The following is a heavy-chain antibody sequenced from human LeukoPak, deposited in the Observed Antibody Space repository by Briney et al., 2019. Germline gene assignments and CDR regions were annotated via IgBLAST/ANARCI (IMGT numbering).Heavy chain of an antibody. CDR3: AKVFTGSEGYYDFWSGPHYYYGMDV. CDR1: GFTFSSYA. J-gene: IGHJ6*02. D-gene: IGHD3-3*01. V-gene: IGHV3-30*18. CDR2: ISYDGSNK. Sequence: GGSLRLSCAASGFTFSSYAMSWVRQAPGKGLEWVAVISYDGSNKYYADSVKGRFTISRDNSKNTLYLQMNSLRAEDTAVYYCAKVFTGSEGYYDFWSGPHYYYGMDVWGQGTTVTVSS.